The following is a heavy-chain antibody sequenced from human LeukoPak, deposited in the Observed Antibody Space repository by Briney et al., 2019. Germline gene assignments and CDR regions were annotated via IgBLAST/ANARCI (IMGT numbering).Heavy chain of an antibody. CDR1: GCSISSIY. J-gene: IGHJ4*02. CDR2: TYTSGST. Sequence: PSENLSLTCTVSGCSISSIYWSWIRQRPGQGLVWIGYTYTSGSTNYNPSLKSRVTISVDTSKNQFSRKLSSVTVGDRAVFYCARSWEQLVLDYWGQGTLVTVSS. D-gene: IGHD6-6*01. CDR3: ARSWEQLVLDY. V-gene: IGHV4-4*09.